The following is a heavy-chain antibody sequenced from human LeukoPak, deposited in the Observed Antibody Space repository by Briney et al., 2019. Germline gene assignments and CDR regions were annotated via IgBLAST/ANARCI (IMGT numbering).Heavy chain of an antibody. V-gene: IGHV3-74*03. CDR2: INGDESRT. J-gene: IGHJ5*02. CDR3: GRSVAVTFDP. CDR1: GFTFSNYW. D-gene: IGHD6-19*01. Sequence: PGGSLRLSCAASGFTFSNYWMHWVRQAPGKGLVWVSCINGDESRTKYADSVKGRFTISRDNARNTLFLQMHSLRAEDTDVYYCGRSVAVTFDPWGQGTLVTVS.